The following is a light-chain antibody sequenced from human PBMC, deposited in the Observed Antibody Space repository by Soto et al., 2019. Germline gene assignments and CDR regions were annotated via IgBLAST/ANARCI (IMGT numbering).Light chain of an antibody. J-gene: IGLJ1*01. Sequence: QSALTQPASVSGSPGQSITISCTGTSSDVGGYNAVFWYQQHPGRAPKLMIDDVSNRPSGISNRFSSSKTGSTDSLTISGRQAEHDADYYCSSYTRSGVYVFGAGTKLTVL. CDR3: SSYTRSGVYV. V-gene: IGLV2-14*01. CDR1: SSDVGGYNA. CDR2: DVS.